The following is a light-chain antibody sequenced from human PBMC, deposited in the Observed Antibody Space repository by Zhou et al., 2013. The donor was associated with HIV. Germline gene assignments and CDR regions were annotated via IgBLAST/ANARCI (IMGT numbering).Light chain of an antibody. CDR1: QNIDSRY. CDR2: AAS. CDR3: QQRSN. Sequence: VVLTQSPGTLSLSPGERATLSCRASQNIDSRYLAWYQQRPGQAPRLLIYAASSRATGISDRFTGSGSGTDFTLTISDLQSEDFAVYYCQQRSNFGQGTRLEIK. J-gene: IGKJ5*01. V-gene: IGKV3D-20*02.